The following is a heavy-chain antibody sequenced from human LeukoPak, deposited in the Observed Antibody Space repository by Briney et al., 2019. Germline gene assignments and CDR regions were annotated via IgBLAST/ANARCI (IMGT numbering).Heavy chain of an antibody. CDR1: GFAFSGSA. D-gene: IGHD1-26*01. Sequence: QPGGSLRLSCAASGFAFSGSAMHWVRQASGKGLEWVGRIRSKANSYATAYAASVKGRFTISRDDSKNTAYLQMNSLKTEDTAVYYCTRLNSGSYYGRGGWGQGTLVTVSS. CDR2: IRSKANSYAT. CDR3: TRLNSGSYYGRGG. V-gene: IGHV3-73*01. J-gene: IGHJ4*02.